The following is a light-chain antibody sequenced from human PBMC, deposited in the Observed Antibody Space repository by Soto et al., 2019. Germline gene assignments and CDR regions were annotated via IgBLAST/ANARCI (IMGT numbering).Light chain of an antibody. CDR1: QNIGTQ. CDR2: GAS. J-gene: IGKJ1*01. Sequence: ETVMTQSPATLSLSPGEKATLSCRASQNIGTQLAWYQQKPGQAPRFLIYGASIRAPGVPARISGSGSGTEFTLTISSLQSEDFAVYFCQQYDNWPRTFGQGTKVDIK. CDR3: QQYDNWPRT. V-gene: IGKV3-15*01.